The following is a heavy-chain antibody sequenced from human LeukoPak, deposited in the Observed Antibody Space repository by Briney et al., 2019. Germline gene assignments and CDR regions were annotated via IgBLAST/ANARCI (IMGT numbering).Heavy chain of an antibody. CDR3: ARDYSSSWYGVDY. CDR1: GGTFSSYD. D-gene: IGHD6-13*01. Sequence: GASVKVSCKASGGTFSSYDINWVRQATGQGLEWMGWMNPNSGNTGYAQKFQGRVTMTRNTSISTAYMELSSLRSEDTAVYYCARDYSSSWYGVDYWGQGTLVTVSS. CDR2: MNPNSGNT. J-gene: IGHJ4*02. V-gene: IGHV1-8*02.